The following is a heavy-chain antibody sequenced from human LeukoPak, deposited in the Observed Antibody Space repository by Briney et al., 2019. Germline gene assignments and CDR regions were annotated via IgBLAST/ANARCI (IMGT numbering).Heavy chain of an antibody. V-gene: IGHV3-23*01. D-gene: IGHD3-22*01. J-gene: IGHJ6*02. Sequence: AGGSLRLSCAASGFTFSSYAMSWVRQAPGKGLDWVSAISVSGGSTYYADSVKGRFTISRDNSKNTLYLQMNSLRAEDTAVYYCARHTYYYDSSGYKGVYYYYGMDVWGQGTTVTVSS. CDR1: GFTFSSYA. CDR2: ISVSGGST. CDR3: ARHTYYYDSSGYKGVYYYYGMDV.